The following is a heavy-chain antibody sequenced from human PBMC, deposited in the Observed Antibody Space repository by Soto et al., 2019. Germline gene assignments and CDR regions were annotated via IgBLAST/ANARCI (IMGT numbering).Heavy chain of an antibody. D-gene: IGHD3-9*01. CDR2: IYSGGST. Sequence: PGGSLRLSCAASGFTVSSNYMSWVRQAPGEGLEWVSVIYSGGSTYYADSVKGRFTISRDNSKNTLYLQMNSLRAEDTAVYYCARVIGVYDILTGYYPDYFDYWGQGTLVTLL. V-gene: IGHV3-66*01. J-gene: IGHJ4*02. CDR1: GFTVSSNY. CDR3: ARVIGVYDILTGYYPDYFDY.